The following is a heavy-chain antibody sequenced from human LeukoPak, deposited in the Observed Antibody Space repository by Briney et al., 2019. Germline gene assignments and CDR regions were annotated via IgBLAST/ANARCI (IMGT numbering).Heavy chain of an antibody. D-gene: IGHD6-6*01. J-gene: IGHJ4*02. CDR2: IYYSGNT. V-gene: IGHV4-59*01. CDR1: GGSISSYY. CDR3: ASSMYSSSSPDY. Sequence: SSETLFLTCTVSGGSISSYYWSWIRQPPGKGLVWIGYIYYSGNTNYNPSLKSRVTISVDTSKNQFSLKLSSVTAADTAVYYCASSMYSSSSPDYWGQGTLVTVSS.